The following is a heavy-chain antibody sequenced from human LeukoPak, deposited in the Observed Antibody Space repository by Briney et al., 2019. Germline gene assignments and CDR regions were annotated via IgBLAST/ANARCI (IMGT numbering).Heavy chain of an antibody. V-gene: IGHV1-18*01. J-gene: IGHJ4*02. D-gene: IGHD2-8*01. CDR3: ARLKYCTNGVCYAGFDY. Sequence: GASVKVSCKASGYTFTSYGISWVRQAPGQGLEWMGWISAYNGNTNYAQNLQGRVTLTTDTSTSTAYMELRSLRSEDTAVYYCARLKYCTNGVCYAGFDYWGQGTLVTVSS. CDR1: GYTFTSYG. CDR2: ISAYNGNT.